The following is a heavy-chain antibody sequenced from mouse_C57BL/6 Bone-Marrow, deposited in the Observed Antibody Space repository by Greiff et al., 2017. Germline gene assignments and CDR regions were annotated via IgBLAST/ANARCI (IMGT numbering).Heavy chain of an antibody. Sequence: QVQLKESGPELVKPGASVKISCKASGYAFSSSWMNWVKQRPGKGLEWIGRIYPGDGDTNYNGKFKGKATLTADKSSSTAYMQLSSLTAEDSAVYFCARREIGNYYDYWGQGTTLTVSS. CDR3: ARREIGNYYDY. V-gene: IGHV1-82*01. D-gene: IGHD3-1*01. CDR1: GYAFSSSW. CDR2: IYPGDGDT. J-gene: IGHJ2*01.